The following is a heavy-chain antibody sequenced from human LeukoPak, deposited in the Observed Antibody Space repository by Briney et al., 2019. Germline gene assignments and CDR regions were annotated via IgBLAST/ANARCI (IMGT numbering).Heavy chain of an antibody. Sequence: GGSLRLSCAASGFTFSSYGMHWVRQAPGKGLEWVAVISYDGSNKYCADSVKGRFTISRDNSKNTLYLQMNSLRAEDTAVYYCAKSYDILTGSDYWGQGTLVTVSS. V-gene: IGHV3-30*18. CDR1: GFTFSSYG. J-gene: IGHJ4*02. CDR2: ISYDGSNK. CDR3: AKSYDILTGSDY. D-gene: IGHD3-9*01.